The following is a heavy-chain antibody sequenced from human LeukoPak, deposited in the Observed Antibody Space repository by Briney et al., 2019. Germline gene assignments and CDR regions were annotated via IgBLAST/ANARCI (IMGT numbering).Heavy chain of an antibody. D-gene: IGHD2-15*01. CDR3: ARQLGYCSDGTCYFDH. CDR2: LSSGGGP. CDR1: GFTFSSYV. V-gene: IGHV3-23*01. J-gene: IGHJ4*02. Sequence: GGSLRLSCAASGFTFSSYVMSWVRQAPGKGLEFVSALSSGGGPHYADSVKGRFIISRENSGNTQYLQMNSLRGEDSATYYCARQLGYCSDGTCYFDHWGQGTLATVSS.